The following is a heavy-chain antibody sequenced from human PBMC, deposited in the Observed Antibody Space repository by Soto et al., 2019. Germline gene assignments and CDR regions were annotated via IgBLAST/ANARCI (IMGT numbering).Heavy chain of an antibody. D-gene: IGHD6-13*01. Sequence: QVQLQQWGAGLLKPSETLSLTCAVYGGSFSGYSWCWIRQPPGKGLEWIGEISHSGSSNYNPSLRTRITISVDTSKNQVSLRLSAVTAADTAVYYCARGRKGYSGTWYVDWGQGTLVAVSS. V-gene: IGHV4-34*01. CDR1: GGSFSGYS. CDR3: ARGRKGYSGTWYVD. J-gene: IGHJ4*02. CDR2: ISHSGSS.